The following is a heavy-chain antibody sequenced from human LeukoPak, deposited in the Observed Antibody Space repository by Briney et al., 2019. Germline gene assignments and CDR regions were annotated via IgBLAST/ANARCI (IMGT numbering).Heavy chain of an antibody. CDR2: IYPGDSDT. V-gene: IGHV5-51*01. CDR3: ARRSSTVTPVVDV. Sequence: GESLKISCKGSGYSFTSYWIGWVRQMPGKGLEWMGIIYPGDSDTRYSPSFQGQVTISADKSISTAYLQWSSLKATDTAMYYCARRSSTVTPVVDVWGQGTTVTVSS. CDR1: GYSFTSYW. J-gene: IGHJ6*02. D-gene: IGHD4-17*01.